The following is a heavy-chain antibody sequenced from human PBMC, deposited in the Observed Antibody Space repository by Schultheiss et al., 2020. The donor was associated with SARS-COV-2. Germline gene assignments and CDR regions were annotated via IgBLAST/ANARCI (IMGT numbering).Heavy chain of an antibody. V-gene: IGHV3-15*07. D-gene: IGHD6-13*01. J-gene: IGHJ4*02. Sequence: GGSLRLSCAASGFTFKSAWLNWVRQAPGKGLEWVGRIKAKKDGETAEYAAPVKGRFTISRDDSKNTLYLQMNSLRAEDTAVYYCAKGSIAAAGGWGQGTLVTVSS. CDR1: GFTFKSAW. CDR3: AKGSIAAAGG. CDR2: IKAKKDGETA.